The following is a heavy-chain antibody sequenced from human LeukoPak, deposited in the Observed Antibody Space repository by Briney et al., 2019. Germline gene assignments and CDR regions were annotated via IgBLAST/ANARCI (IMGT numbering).Heavy chain of an antibody. Sequence: ASVKVSCKASGYTFTSYGISWVRQAPGQGLEWMGWISAYNGNANYAQKLQGRVTMTTDTSTSTAYMELRSLRSDDTAVYYCARVTRDYYYYGMDVWGQGTTVTVSS. CDR1: GYTFTSYG. CDR3: ARVTRDYYYYGMDV. J-gene: IGHJ6*02. D-gene: IGHD1-14*01. CDR2: ISAYNGNA. V-gene: IGHV1-18*01.